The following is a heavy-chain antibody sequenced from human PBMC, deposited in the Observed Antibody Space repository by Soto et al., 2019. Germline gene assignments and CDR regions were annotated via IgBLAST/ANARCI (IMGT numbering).Heavy chain of an antibody. V-gene: IGHV3-15*02. D-gene: IGHD1-20*01. Sequence: EVQLVESGGALVKPGGSLRLSCAASGFTFSNAWMSWVRQAPGKGLEWVGRIKSKTEGGTTDYAAAVEGRFTISREDSKNTVYLQMDSLKTEDTAVYYCATKRTGITTIGPGYWGQGTLVTVSS. CDR3: ATKRTGITTIGPGY. CDR1: GFTFSNAW. CDR2: IKSKTEGGTT. J-gene: IGHJ4*02.